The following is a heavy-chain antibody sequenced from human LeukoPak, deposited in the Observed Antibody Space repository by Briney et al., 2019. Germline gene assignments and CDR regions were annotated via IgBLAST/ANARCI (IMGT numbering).Heavy chain of an antibody. CDR2: IYPGDSDT. CDR1: GYXLTNYW. Sequence: GESLKISCNSSGYXLTNYWICWVRQMPGKGLEWMGTIYPGDSDTRYSPSFQGQVTISADKSISTAYLQWSSLKASDTAMYYCAGAGIAVAGNAEYFQHWGQGTLVTVSS. J-gene: IGHJ1*01. D-gene: IGHD6-19*01. CDR3: AGAGIAVAGNAEYFQH. V-gene: IGHV5-51*01.